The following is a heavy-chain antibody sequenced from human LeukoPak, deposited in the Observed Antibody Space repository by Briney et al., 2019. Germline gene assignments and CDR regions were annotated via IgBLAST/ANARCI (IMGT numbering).Heavy chain of an antibody. J-gene: IGHJ4*02. D-gene: IGHD1-14*01. CDR3: ARGTLNIPGEHGAFDY. CDR2: ISTSSSYI. CDR1: GFTFSSYS. Sequence: GGSLRLSCAASGFTFSSYSMNWVRQAPGKGLEWVSSISTSSSYIHYADSVKGRFTISRDNAKNSLNLQMNSLRAEDTAVYYCARGTLNIPGEHGAFDYWGQGTLVTVSS. V-gene: IGHV3-21*01.